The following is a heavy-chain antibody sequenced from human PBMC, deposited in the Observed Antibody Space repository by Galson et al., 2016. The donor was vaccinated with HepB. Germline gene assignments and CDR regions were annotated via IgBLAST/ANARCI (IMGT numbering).Heavy chain of an antibody. CDR3: ARGLGTIFGVVITDYYYYGMDV. Sequence: SVKVSCKASGGTFSSYAISWVRQAPGQGLEWMGGIIPIFGTANYAQKFPGRVTITADESTSTAYMELSSLRSEDTAVYYCARGLGTIFGVVITDYYYYGMDVWGQGTTVTVSS. D-gene: IGHD3-3*01. V-gene: IGHV1-69*13. CDR2: IIPIFGTA. J-gene: IGHJ6*02. CDR1: GGTFSSYA.